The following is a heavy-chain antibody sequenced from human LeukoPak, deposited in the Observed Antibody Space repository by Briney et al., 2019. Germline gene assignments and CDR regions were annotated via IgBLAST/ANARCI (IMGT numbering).Heavy chain of an antibody. J-gene: IGHJ4*02. CDR3: ARDLARLGATDY. CDR2: INSDGSST. D-gene: IGHD1-26*01. V-gene: IGHV3-74*01. CDR1: GFTFSSYW. Sequence: GGSLRLSCAASGFTFSSYWMHWVRQAPGKGLVWVSRINSDGSSTSYADSVKGRFTISRDNAKNTLYRQMSSLRAEDTAVYYCARDLARLGATDYWGQGTLVTVSS.